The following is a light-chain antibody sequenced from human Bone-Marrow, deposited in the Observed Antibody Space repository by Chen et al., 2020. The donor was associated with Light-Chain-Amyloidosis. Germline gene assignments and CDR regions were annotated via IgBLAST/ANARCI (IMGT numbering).Light chain of an antibody. CDR1: SSNIGINY. V-gene: IGLV1-47*01. CDR2: RNN. Sequence: QSVLTQPPSASGTPRQRVTISCSGASSNIGINYVYWYQHLPGAAPNLIIHRNNQRPSGVPVRCSASKSGTSAFLAISGLRSEDEADYYCAAWDGSLSGYVFGTGTKVIVL. J-gene: IGLJ1*01. CDR3: AAWDGSLSGYV.